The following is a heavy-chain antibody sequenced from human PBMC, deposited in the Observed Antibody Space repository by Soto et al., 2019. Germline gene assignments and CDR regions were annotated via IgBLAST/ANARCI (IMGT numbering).Heavy chain of an antibody. D-gene: IGHD1-26*01. V-gene: IGHV1-18*04. CDR3: AREWEPTYYYYYGMDV. CDR1: GYTVTSHG. J-gene: IGHJ6*02. CDR2: ISAYNGNT. Sequence: ASVRVACKGSGYTVTSHGSSWVRQAPGQGLEWMGWISAYNGNTNYAQKLQGRVTMTTDTSTSTAYMELRSLRSDDTAVYYCAREWEPTYYYYYGMDVWG.